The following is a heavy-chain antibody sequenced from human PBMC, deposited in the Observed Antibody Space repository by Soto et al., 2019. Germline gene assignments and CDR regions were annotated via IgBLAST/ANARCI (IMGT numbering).Heavy chain of an antibody. D-gene: IGHD1-26*01. Sequence: QVQLVQSGAEVKKPGSSVKVSCKASGGTFSSYTISWVRQAPGQGLEWMGRIIPILGIANYAQKFQGRVTITADKSTSTAYMELSSLRSEDTAVYYCAGRSPLGRNGMDVWGQGTTVTVSS. J-gene: IGHJ6*02. CDR3: AGRSPLGRNGMDV. CDR2: IIPILGIA. V-gene: IGHV1-69*02. CDR1: GGTFSSYT.